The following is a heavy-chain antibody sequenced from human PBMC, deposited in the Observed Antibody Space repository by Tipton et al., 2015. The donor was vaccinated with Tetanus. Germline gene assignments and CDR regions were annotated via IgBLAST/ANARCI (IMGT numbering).Heavy chain of an antibody. CDR3: AREADCSGGSCFSGDFDH. J-gene: IGHJ4*02. Sequence: SLRLSCAASGFIFSSYGIHWVRQAPGKGLEWVAVSWYDGTDTYYADSVKGRFTLSRDNSKNTLYLQMNSLRVEDTAVYYCAREADCSGGSCFSGDFDHWGQGTQVTVSS. V-gene: IGHV3-33*01. D-gene: IGHD2-15*01. CDR1: GFIFSSYG. CDR2: SWYDGTDT.